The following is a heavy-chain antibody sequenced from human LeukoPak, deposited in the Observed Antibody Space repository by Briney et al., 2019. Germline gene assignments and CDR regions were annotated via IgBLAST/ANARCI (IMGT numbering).Heavy chain of an antibody. CDR2: MYYSGST. V-gene: IGHV4-30-4*01. J-gene: IGHJ5*02. CDR1: GGSISSGDYY. Sequence: SQTLSLTCTVSGGSISSGDYYWSWIRQPPGKGLEWIAYMYYSGSTYYNPSLKSRVIMSADTSKNQLSLKLSSVTAADTAVYYCARPYYYDSRIDPWGQGILVTVSS. D-gene: IGHD3-22*01. CDR3: ARPYYYDSRIDP.